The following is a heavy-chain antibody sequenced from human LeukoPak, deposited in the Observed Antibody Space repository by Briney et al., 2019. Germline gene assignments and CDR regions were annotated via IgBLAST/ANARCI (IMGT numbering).Heavy chain of an antibody. V-gene: IGHV1-69*05. Sequence: SVKVSCKASGGTFSSYAISWVRQAPGQGLEWMGGIIPIFGTANYAQKFQGRVTVTTDESTSTAYMELSSLRSEDTAVYYCASAYSSSWYYYYYMDVWGKGTTVTVSS. J-gene: IGHJ6*03. D-gene: IGHD6-13*01. CDR3: ASAYSSSWYYYYYMDV. CDR1: GGTFSSYA. CDR2: IIPIFGTA.